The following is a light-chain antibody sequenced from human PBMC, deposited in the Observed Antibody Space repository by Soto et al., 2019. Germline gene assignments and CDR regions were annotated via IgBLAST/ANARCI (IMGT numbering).Light chain of an antibody. J-gene: IGKJ3*01. Sequence: EIVLTQSPGNLSLSPGERATLSCRASQSVSTTYVAWYQQKPGQAPRDLIYGTSNKAAGIPDRFSGSGSGTDFTLTISSLQPEDFAVYYCQHYAYSPFTFGPGTTV. CDR2: GTS. CDR1: QSVSTTY. CDR3: QHYAYSPFT. V-gene: IGKV3-20*01.